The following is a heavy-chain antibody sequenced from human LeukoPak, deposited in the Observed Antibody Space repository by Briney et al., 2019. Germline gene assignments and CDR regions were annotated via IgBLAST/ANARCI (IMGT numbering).Heavy chain of an antibody. J-gene: IGHJ4*02. CDR3: AKSRGTTIIDYYFYY. Sequence: PGGSLRLSCAASGFTFDDYAMHWVRQAPGKGLEWVSLISWDGGSTYYADSVKGGFTISRDNREKSLYLQMNSLRAEDTALYYCAKSRGTTIIDYYFYYWGRGTLVTVSS. CDR1: GFTFDDYA. CDR2: ISWDGGST. V-gene: IGHV3-43D*03. D-gene: IGHD4/OR15-4a*01.